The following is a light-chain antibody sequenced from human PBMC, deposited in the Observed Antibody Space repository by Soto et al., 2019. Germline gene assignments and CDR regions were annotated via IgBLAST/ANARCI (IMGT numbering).Light chain of an antibody. V-gene: IGKV3-20*01. CDR2: GAS. J-gene: IGKJ4*01. CDR1: QSVSSSY. CDR3: QKYGNSPA. Sequence: EIVLTQSPGTLSLSPGERATLSCRASQSVSSSYLAWYQQKPGQAPRLLIYGASSSATSIPDRFSGSGSGTDFTLTISRLEPEGYAVYYFQKYGNSPAFGGGTKVEIK.